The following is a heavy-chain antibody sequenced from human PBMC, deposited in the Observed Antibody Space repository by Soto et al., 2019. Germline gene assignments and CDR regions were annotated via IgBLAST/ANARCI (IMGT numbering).Heavy chain of an antibody. CDR3: AKQPASIRTFDY. V-gene: IGHV3-23*01. CDR2: ITGGGGGRT. D-gene: IGHD2-2*01. Sequence: GGSLRLSCAASGFTFTHYAMNWVRQAPGKGLEWVSTITGGGGGRTNYAVSVKGGFTISKDNSKNTLYLQRNSLRAEDTAVYYCAKQPASIRTFDYWGQGVLVTVSS. J-gene: IGHJ4*02. CDR1: GFTFTHYA.